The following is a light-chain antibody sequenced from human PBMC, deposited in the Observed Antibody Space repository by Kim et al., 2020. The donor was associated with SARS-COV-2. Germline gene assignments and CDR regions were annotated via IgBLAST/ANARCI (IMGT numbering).Light chain of an antibody. CDR3: QQYGTPPRT. J-gene: IGKJ1*01. CDR2: AAS. V-gene: IGKV3-20*01. CDR1: QSISNNF. Sequence: EIVLTQSPGTLSLSPGERATLSCRASQSISNNFLAWYQQKPGQAPRLLIYAASRRATGIPDRFSGSGSGTDFTLIISRLEPEDFAVYYCQQYGTPPRTFGQGTKVDIK.